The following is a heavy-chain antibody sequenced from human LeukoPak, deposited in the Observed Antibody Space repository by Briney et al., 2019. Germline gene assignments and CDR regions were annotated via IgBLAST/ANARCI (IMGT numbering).Heavy chain of an antibody. V-gene: IGHV1-18*01. CDR1: GYSFTSYG. J-gene: IGHJ4*02. D-gene: IGHD2-2*01. CDR2: ISAYNGNT. Sequence: ASVKVSCKASGYSFTSYGINWVRQAPGQGLEWMGWISAYNGNTHYAQKIQGKASMTTDTSTTTAHMELRSLRSDDTAIYYCARVDNIVVIPALPFDYWGQGTLVIVSS. CDR3: ARVDNIVVIPALPFDY.